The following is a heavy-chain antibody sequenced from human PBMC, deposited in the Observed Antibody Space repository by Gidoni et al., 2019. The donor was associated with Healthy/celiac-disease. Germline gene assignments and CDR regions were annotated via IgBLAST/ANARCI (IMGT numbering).Heavy chain of an antibody. CDR2: IYYSGST. D-gene: IGHD4-17*01. CDR1: GGSTSSYY. Sequence: QVQLQESGPGLVKPSETLSLTCTVSGGSTSSYYWSWIRQPPGKGLEWIGYIYYSGSTNYNPSLKSRVTISVDTSKNQFSLKLSSVTAADTAVYYCARHAGLRADFDYWGQGTLVTVSS. J-gene: IGHJ4*02. V-gene: IGHV4-59*08. CDR3: ARHAGLRADFDY.